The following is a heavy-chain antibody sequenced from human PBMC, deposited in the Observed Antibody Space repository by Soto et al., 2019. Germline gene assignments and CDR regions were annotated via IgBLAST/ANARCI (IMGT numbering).Heavy chain of an antibody. D-gene: IGHD3-10*01. J-gene: IGHJ6*02. Sequence: SETLSLTCSVSGGSISSGGYYWSWIRQHPGKGLEWIGYIYYSGSTYYNPSLKSRVTISVDTSKNQFSLKLSSVTAADTAVYYCARDPLYGSGSPNYGMEVWGQGTTVTVSS. CDR1: GGSISSGGYY. V-gene: IGHV4-31*03. CDR2: IYYSGST. CDR3: ARDPLYGSGSPNYGMEV.